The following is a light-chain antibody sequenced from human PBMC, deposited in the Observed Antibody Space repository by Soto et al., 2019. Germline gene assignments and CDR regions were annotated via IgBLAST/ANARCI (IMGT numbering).Light chain of an antibody. CDR2: EVS. Sequence: QSVLIQPPSASGSPGQSVTISCTGTSSDIGTYDYVSWYQHLPDKAPKLIIYEVSKRPSGVPDRFSGSKSGNTASLTVSGLQAEDEGDYYCCSYGGGNNFYVFGTGTKVTVL. CDR1: SSDIGTYDY. CDR3: CSYGGGNNFYV. V-gene: IGLV2-8*01. J-gene: IGLJ1*01.